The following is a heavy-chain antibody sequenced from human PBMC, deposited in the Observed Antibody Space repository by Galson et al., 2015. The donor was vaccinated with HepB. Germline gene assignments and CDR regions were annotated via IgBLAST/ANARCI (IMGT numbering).Heavy chain of an antibody. Sequence: SVKVSCKASGGTFSSYTISWVRQAPGQGLEWMGRIIPILGIANYAQKFQGRVTITADKSTSTAYMELSSLRSEDTAVYYCATQDTAMAYFDYWGQGTLVTVSS. CDR3: ATQDTAMAYFDY. J-gene: IGHJ4*02. CDR1: GGTFSSYT. D-gene: IGHD5-18*01. CDR2: IIPILGIA. V-gene: IGHV1-69*02.